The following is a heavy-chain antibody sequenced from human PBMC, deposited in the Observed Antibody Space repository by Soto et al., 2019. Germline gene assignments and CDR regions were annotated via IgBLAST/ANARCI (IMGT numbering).Heavy chain of an antibody. V-gene: IGHV1-3*01. Sequence: ASVKVSCKASGYTFTSYAMHWLRQSPGQRLEWMGWINAGNGNTKYSQKFQGRVTITRDTSASTAYMELSSLRSEDTAVYYCARSIVVVPAAMAKTYYYYGMDVWGQGTTVTVSS. CDR3: ARSIVVVPAAMAKTYYYYGMDV. J-gene: IGHJ6*02. CDR1: GYTFTSYA. D-gene: IGHD2-2*01. CDR2: INAGNGNT.